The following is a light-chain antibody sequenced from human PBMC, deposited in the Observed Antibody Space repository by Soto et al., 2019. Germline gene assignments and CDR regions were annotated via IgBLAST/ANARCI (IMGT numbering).Light chain of an antibody. Sequence: VVIAQSPAALSVSXXYMXTLSXXASQSVSSNFAWFQQKPGQAPRLLIYGASTRATGIPARFSGSGSGTEFTLTIDSLQSEDFAVYYCQQYNNWPLTFGQGTRLEIK. CDR3: QQYNNWPLT. CDR2: GAS. CDR1: QSVSSN. J-gene: IGKJ5*01. V-gene: IGKV3-15*01.